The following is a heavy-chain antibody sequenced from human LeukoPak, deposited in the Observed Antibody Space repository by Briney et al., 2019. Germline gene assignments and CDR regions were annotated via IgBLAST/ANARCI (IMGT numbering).Heavy chain of an antibody. Sequence: GGSLRLSCAASGFSFSNYWMHWVRQPSGKGLEWVANIKQDGSEKYYVDSVKGRFTISRDNAKNSLYLQMNSLRAEDTGVYYCDGGTGWVSNLGGGQGTLVIVSS. J-gene: IGHJ4*02. V-gene: IGHV3-7*03. CDR3: DGGTGWVSNLG. CDR1: GFSFSNYW. D-gene: IGHD6-19*01. CDR2: IKQDGSEK.